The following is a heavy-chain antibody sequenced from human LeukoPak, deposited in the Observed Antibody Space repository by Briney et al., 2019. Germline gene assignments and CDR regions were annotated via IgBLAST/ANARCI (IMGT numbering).Heavy chain of an antibody. J-gene: IGHJ4*02. D-gene: IGHD3-22*01. V-gene: IGHV3-23*01. CDR3: AKTPDYYDSSGYYY. CDR2: ISGSGGST. CDR1: GFTFSSYA. Sequence: GGSLRLSCAASGFTFSSYAMSWVRQAPGKGLEWVSAISGSGGSTYYADSVKGRFTISRDNSKNTLYLQMNSLRAEDTAVYYCAKTPDYYDSSGYYYWGQGTLVTVSS.